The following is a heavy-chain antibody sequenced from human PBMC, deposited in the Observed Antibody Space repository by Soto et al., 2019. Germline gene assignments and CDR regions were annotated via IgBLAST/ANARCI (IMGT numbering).Heavy chain of an antibody. CDR1: GYTFTSHD. V-gene: IGHV1-8*01. Sequence: QVQLVQSGAEVKKPGASVKVSCKASGYTFTSHDINWVRQATGQGLEWMGWMNPNSGNTGYAQKFQGRVTMTRNTSISTAYIELSSMGSEETAVYYCAGGQNYVFWSGYNWFDPWGQGTLVTV. CDR3: AGGQNYVFWSGYNWFDP. D-gene: IGHD3-3*01. CDR2: MNPNSGNT. J-gene: IGHJ5*02.